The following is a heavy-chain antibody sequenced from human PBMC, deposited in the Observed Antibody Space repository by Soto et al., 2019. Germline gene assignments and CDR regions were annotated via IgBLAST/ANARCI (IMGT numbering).Heavy chain of an antibody. D-gene: IGHD6-19*01. Sequence: RLSCAASGFTFSSYGMHWVRQAPGKGLEWVAVISYDGSNKYYADSVKGRFTISRDNSKNTLYLQMNSLRAEDTAVYYCAGGSGWDYYYYYGMDVWGQGTTVTVSS. V-gene: IGHV3-30*03. CDR3: AGGSGWDYYYYYGMDV. J-gene: IGHJ6*02. CDR1: GFTFSSYG. CDR2: ISYDGSNK.